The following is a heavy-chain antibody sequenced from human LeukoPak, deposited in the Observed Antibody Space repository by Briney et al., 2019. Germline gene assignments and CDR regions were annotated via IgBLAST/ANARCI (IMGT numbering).Heavy chain of an antibody. J-gene: IGHJ4*02. CDR2: IIPIFGTA. D-gene: IGHD6-25*01. V-gene: IGHV1-69*05. Sequence: SVKVSCNASGGTFSSYAISWVRQAPGQGLERMGGIIPIFGTANYAQKFQGRVTITTDESTSTAYMELSSLRSGDTAVYYCAREGRRPLDYWGQGTLVTVSS. CDR3: AREGRRPLDY. CDR1: GGTFSSYA.